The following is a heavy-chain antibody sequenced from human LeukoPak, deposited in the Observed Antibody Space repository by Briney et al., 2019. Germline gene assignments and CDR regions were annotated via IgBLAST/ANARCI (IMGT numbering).Heavy chain of an antibody. CDR3: ARNNGMDV. V-gene: IGHV3-7*03. Sequence: GGSLRLSCAASGFALSSHWMTWVRQVPGRGPEWVANVNRDGSETYYLDSVKGRFTISKDNARNSLYLQMNSLRAEDTALYHCARNNGMDVWGQGTTVIVSS. CDR1: GFALSSHW. J-gene: IGHJ6*02. CDR2: VNRDGSET.